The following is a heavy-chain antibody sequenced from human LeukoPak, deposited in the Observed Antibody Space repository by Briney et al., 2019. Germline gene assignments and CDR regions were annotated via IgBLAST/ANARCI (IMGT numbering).Heavy chain of an antibody. Sequence: SETLSLTCSVSGGTIRSYYWSWIRQPPGKGLEWIGYISYSGSTKYNPLLESRVTISVDTSKSQFSLKLRSVTAADTAVYYCARDRTYSDSSTTYFYGMDVWGHGTTVTVSS. CDR1: GGTIRSYY. J-gene: IGHJ6*02. CDR2: ISYSGST. D-gene: IGHD1-26*01. CDR3: ARDRTYSDSSTTYFYGMDV. V-gene: IGHV4-59*01.